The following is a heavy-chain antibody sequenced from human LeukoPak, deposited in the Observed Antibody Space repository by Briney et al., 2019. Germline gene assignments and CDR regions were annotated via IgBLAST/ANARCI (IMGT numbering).Heavy chain of an antibody. CDR1: GYTFAGYY. J-gene: IGHJ4*02. D-gene: IGHD3-10*01. CDR2: INPNSGGT. V-gene: IGHV1-2*02. Sequence: ASVKVSCKASGYTFAGYYMHWVRQAPGQGLEWMGWINPNSGGTNYAQKFQGRVTMTRDTSISTAYMELSRLRSDDTAVYYCARVGLGSYYDFDYWGQGTLVTVSS. CDR3: ARVGLGSYYDFDY.